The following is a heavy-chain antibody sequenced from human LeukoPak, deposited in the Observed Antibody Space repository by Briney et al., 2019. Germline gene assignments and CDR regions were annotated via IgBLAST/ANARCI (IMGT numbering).Heavy chain of an antibody. V-gene: IGHV4-4*07. CDR1: GGSISSYY. CDR3: ARVAAGIGFFQH. D-gene: IGHD6-13*01. Sequence: PSETLSLTCSVSGGSISSYYWSWIRQPAGKGLEWIGHISTSGSTNYNPSLKSRVTMSVEKSKNQFSLKLSSVTAADTAVYYCARVAAGIGFFQHWGQGTLVTVSS. J-gene: IGHJ1*01. CDR2: ISTSGST.